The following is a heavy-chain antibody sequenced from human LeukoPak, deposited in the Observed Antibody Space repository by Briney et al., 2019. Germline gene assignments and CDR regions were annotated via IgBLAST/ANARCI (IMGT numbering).Heavy chain of an antibody. CDR2: ISSSGSTI. CDR1: GFTSSSYE. CDR3: ARERGYSYGHAFDI. Sequence: GGSLRLSCAASGFTSSSYEMNWVRQAPGKGLEWVSYISSSGSTIYYADSVKGRFTISRDNAKNSLYLQMNSLRAEDTAVYYCARERGYSYGHAFDIWGQGTMVTVSS. J-gene: IGHJ3*02. D-gene: IGHD5-18*01. V-gene: IGHV3-48*03.